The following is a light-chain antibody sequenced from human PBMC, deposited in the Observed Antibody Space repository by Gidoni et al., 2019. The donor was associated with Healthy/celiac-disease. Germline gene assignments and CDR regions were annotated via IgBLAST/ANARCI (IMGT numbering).Light chain of an antibody. CDR1: QSDLYSSNNKNY. Sequence: DIVMTQSPDSLAVSLGERATINCKSSQSDLYSSNNKNYLAWYQQKPGQPPKLLIYWASTRESGVPDRFSGSGSGTDFTLTISSLQAEDVAVYYCQQYYSTRGTFGQGTKLEIK. CDR2: WAS. CDR3: QQYYSTRGT. J-gene: IGKJ2*01. V-gene: IGKV4-1*01.